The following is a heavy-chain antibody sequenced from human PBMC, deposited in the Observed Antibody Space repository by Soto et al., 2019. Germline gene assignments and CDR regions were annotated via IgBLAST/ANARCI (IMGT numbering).Heavy chain of an antibody. Sequence: ASVKVSCKASGYTFTSYDINWVRQATGQGLEWMGWMNPNSGNTGYAQKFQGRVTMTRNTSTDTAYMELSSLRSEDTAVYYCATGQLLWFGRPYGMDVRGQGTTVTVSS. J-gene: IGHJ6*02. D-gene: IGHD3-10*01. CDR3: ATGQLLWFGRPYGMDV. CDR2: MNPNSGNT. CDR1: GYTFTSYD. V-gene: IGHV1-8*01.